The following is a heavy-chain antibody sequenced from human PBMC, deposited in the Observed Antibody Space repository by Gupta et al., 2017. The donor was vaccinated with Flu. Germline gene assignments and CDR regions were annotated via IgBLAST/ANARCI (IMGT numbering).Heavy chain of an antibody. Sequence: GSLRLTCTASGFPFVRYAMAWVRQAPGKGLEWVSGISFLGDKTYYADSVKGRFTISRDNSRNTVYLQMNSLRAGDAAVYYCAKVPSRTQPYGMDVWGQGTTVTVPS. D-gene: IGHD1-7*01. J-gene: IGHJ6*02. CDR2: ISFLGDKT. CDR3: AKVPSRTQPYGMDV. CDR1: GFPFVRYA. V-gene: IGHV3-23*01.